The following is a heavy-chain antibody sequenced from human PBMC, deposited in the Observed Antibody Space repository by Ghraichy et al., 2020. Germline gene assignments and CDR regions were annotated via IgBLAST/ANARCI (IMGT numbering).Heavy chain of an antibody. CDR3: ARSDIVVVVAAMEEAFDI. J-gene: IGHJ3*02. CDR1: GGSVSSGSYY. V-gene: IGHV4-61*01. D-gene: IGHD2-15*01. CDR2: IYYSGST. Sequence: SCTVSGGSVSSGSYYWTWIRQPPGKGLEWIGHIYYSGSTYYNPSLRSRVTISVDTSKNQFSLKLTSLTAADTAVYYCARSDIVVVVAAMEEAFDIWGQGTMVTVSS.